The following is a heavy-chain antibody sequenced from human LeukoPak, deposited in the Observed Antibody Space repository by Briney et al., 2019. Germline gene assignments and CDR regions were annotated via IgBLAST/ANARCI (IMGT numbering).Heavy chain of an antibody. CDR1: GFTVTSHD. CDR2: FLSGGTT. D-gene: IGHD6-25*01. CDR3: AGDIGDSSRYWDYFDS. V-gene: IGHV3-66*02. J-gene: IGHJ4*02. Sequence: GGSLTLSCAASGFTVTSHDVGLVRQAPGKGLEWVSVFLSGGTTRYADSVRGRSTISRDSSKNTVFLQINGLRDEDTAVYYCAGDIGDSSRYWDYFDSWGQGTLVTVSS.